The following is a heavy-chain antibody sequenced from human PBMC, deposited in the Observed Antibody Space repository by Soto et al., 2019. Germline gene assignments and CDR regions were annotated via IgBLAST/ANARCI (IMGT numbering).Heavy chain of an antibody. Sequence: QVQLVESGGGVVQPGKSVRLSCAASGFIFSNYAMHWVRQAPGKGLEWVADISHDGRNKYHADSVGGRFTISRDNSKNTLYLQMDSVTAEDTALYYCAKLPDTILGLSVAHDAFAFWGQGTTVTVSS. CDR2: ISHDGRNK. CDR3: AKLPDTILGLSVAHDAFAF. V-gene: IGHV3-30*18. CDR1: GFIFSNYA. J-gene: IGHJ3*01. D-gene: IGHD2-2*01.